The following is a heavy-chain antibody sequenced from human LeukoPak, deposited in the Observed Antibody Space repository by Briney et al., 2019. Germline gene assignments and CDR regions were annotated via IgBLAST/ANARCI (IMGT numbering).Heavy chain of an antibody. CDR3: ARMGGVAGSDY. CDR1: GGPFSSYA. Sequence: PVKVSFKASGGPFSSYAISWVRPAPGRGLEWMGGIIPIFGTANYAQKFQGRVTITADKSTSTAYMELSSLRSEDTAVYYCARMGGVAGSDYWGQGTLVTVSS. D-gene: IGHD6-19*01. V-gene: IGHV1-69*06. J-gene: IGHJ4*02. CDR2: IIPIFGTA.